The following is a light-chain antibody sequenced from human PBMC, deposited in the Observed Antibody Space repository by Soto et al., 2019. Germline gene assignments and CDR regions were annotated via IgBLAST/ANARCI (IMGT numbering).Light chain of an antibody. V-gene: IGKV4-1*01. CDR3: QQYYSVLPFT. Sequence: DIVMTQSPDSLAVSLGERATINCKSSQSVLYSLHNKNYLAWYQQKPGQPPKLLIYWASTRESGVPDRFSGSGSGTDFTLTISSLQAEDVAVYYCQQYYSVLPFTSGPGTKVDIK. CDR1: QSVLYSLHNKNY. CDR2: WAS. J-gene: IGKJ3*01.